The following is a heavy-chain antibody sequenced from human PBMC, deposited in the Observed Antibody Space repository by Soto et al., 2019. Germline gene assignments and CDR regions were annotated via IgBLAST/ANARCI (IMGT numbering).Heavy chain of an antibody. CDR1: GFTFSSYS. J-gene: IGHJ2*01. Sequence: EVQLVESGGGLVQPRGSLRLSCAASGFTFSSYSMNWVRQAPGKGLEWVSYISSSSSTIYYADSVKGRFTISRDNAKNSLYLKMNSLGEEVTAVYYCARVPSIPRMRLSPNWYFDLWGRGTLVTVSS. CDR3: ARVPSIPRMRLSPNWYFDL. D-gene: IGHD3-16*02. V-gene: IGHV3-48*02. CDR2: ISSSSSTI.